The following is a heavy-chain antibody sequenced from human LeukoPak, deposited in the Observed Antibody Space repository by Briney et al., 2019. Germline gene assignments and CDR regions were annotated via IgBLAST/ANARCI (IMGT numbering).Heavy chain of an antibody. V-gene: IGHV3-53*05. Sequence: GGSLRLSCAASGFTVSSNYMSWVRQAPGKGLEWVSVIYSGGSTYYADSVKGRFTISRDNSKNTLYLQMNSLRSEDTAVYYCARGVSSSWPNWFDPWGQGTLVTVSS. CDR2: IYSGGST. J-gene: IGHJ5*02. CDR1: GFTVSSNY. D-gene: IGHD6-13*01. CDR3: ARGVSSSWPNWFDP.